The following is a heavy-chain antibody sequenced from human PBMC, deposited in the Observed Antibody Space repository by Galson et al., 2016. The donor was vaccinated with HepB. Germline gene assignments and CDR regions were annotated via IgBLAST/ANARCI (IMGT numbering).Heavy chain of an antibody. J-gene: IGHJ4*02. V-gene: IGHV3-49*03. CDR3: SRDIAPTSYDSSGYYYFDY. Sequence: SLRLSCATSGFTFGDYAMGWLRQAPGKGLEWVGFIRSKRYAGTTEYAASVKGRFTISRDDSESSAYLQMNSLKTEDTAVYFCSRDIAPTSYDSSGYYYFDYWGQGALVTVSS. CDR2: IRSKRYAGTT. D-gene: IGHD3-22*01. CDR1: GFTFGDYA.